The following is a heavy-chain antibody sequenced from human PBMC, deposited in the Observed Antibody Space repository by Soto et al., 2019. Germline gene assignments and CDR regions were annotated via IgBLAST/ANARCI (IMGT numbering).Heavy chain of an antibody. V-gene: IGHV3-73*01. D-gene: IGHD3-3*01. CDR1: VFTCSGSS. J-gene: IGHJ6*01. CDR2: IRSKANSYAT. CDR3: TRKTYYDFWRGPGHSGMEV. Sequence: PWLSXRLSCSSSVFTCSGSSIHLFRQASGKGLEFVGRIRSKANSYATAYAASVKGRFTISRDDSKNTAYLQMNSLKTEDTAVYYCTRKTYYDFWRGPGHSGMEVWGPGTTVTVYS.